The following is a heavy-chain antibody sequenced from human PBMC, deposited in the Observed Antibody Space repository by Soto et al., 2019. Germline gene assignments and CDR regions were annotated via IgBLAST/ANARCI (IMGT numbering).Heavy chain of an antibody. D-gene: IGHD6-13*01. CDR1: GFTFDDYA. J-gene: IGHJ4*02. CDR3: AKGGWGAAAQEFDY. CDR2: ISWNSGSI. Sequence: GGSLRLSCAASGFTFDDYAMHWVRQAPGKGLEWVSGISWNSGSIGYADPVKGRFTTSRDNAKNSLYLQMNSLRAEDTALYYCAKGGWGAAAQEFDYWGQGTLVTVSS. V-gene: IGHV3-9*01.